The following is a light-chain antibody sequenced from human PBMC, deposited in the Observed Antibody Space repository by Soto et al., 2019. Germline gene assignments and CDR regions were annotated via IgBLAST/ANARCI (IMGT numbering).Light chain of an antibody. CDR2: EVS. CDR3: SSYTGSSTPV. CDR1: SSDVGGYNY. Sequence: QSALTQPASVSGSPGQSITISCTGTSSDVGGYNYVSWYQHHPGKAPKLMIYEVSNRPSGVSNRFSGSKSGNTASLTISGLQAEYEADYYCSSYTGSSTPVFGGGTKLTVL. V-gene: IGLV2-14*01. J-gene: IGLJ3*02.